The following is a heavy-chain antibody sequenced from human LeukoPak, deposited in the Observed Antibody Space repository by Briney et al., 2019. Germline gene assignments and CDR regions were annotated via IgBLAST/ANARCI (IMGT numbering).Heavy chain of an antibody. CDR3: ARDRIIYGDYGDAFDI. J-gene: IGHJ3*02. Sequence: GGSLRLSCAASGFTFSSYEMNWVRQAPGKGLEWVSYISSSGSDIYYADPVKGRFTISRDNAKNSLFLQMNSLTAEDTAVYYCARDRIIYGDYGDAFDIWGQGTMVTVSS. CDR1: GFTFSSYE. D-gene: IGHD4-17*01. CDR2: ISSSGSDI. V-gene: IGHV3-48*03.